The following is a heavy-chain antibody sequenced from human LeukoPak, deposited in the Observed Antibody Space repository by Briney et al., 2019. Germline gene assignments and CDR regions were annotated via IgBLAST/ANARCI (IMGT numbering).Heavy chain of an antibody. CDR1: GFTFSDYA. D-gene: IGHD3-22*01. J-gene: IGHJ4*02. V-gene: IGHV3-23*01. CDR3: AKVRPFTPIAVVPEYFDY. Sequence: PGGSLRLSCAASGFTFSDYAITWVRQAPGKGLECVSHISGNGGSTSYADSVRGRFTVSRDNSKNMLYLQMNSLRVDDTAVYYCAKVRPFTPIAVVPEYFDYWGQGTLVAVSS. CDR2: ISGNGGST.